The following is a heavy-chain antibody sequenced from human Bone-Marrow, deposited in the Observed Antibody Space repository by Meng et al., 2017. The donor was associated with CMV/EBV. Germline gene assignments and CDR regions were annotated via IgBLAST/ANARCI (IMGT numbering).Heavy chain of an antibody. Sequence: SVKVSCKASGGTFSSYDISWVRQAPGQGLEWMGGIIPILGIANYAQKFQGRVTITADKSTSTAYMELSSLRSEDTAVYYCAREIQDIVVVVAATLGYWGQGTLVTVPQ. CDR3: AREIQDIVVVVAATLGY. V-gene: IGHV1-69*10. CDR1: GGTFSSYD. J-gene: IGHJ4*02. CDR2: IIPILGIA. D-gene: IGHD2-15*01.